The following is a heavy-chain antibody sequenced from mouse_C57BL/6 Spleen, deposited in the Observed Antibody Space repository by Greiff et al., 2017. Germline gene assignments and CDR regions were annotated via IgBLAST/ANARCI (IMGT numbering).Heavy chain of an antibody. V-gene: IGHV1-81*01. CDR2: IYPRSGNT. D-gene: IGHD2-2*01. CDR1: GYTFTSYG. J-gene: IGHJ4*01. CDR3: ARRGYDAGAYAMDY. Sequence: LVESGAELARPGASVKLSCKASGYTFTSYGISWVKQRTGQGLEWIGEIYPRSGNTYYNEKFKGKATLTADKSSSTAYMELRSLTSEDSAVYFCARRGYDAGAYAMDYWGQGTSVTVSS.